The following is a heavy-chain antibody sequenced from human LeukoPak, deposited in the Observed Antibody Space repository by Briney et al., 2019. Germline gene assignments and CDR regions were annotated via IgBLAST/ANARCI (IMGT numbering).Heavy chain of an antibody. V-gene: IGHV4-61*01. CDR1: GGSISSSSYY. J-gene: IGHJ4*02. CDR3: ARAPPIYYDSSEGFDY. D-gene: IGHD3-22*01. CDR2: IYYSGST. Sequence: SSETLSLTCTVSGGSISSSSYYWSWIRQPPGKGLEWIGYIYYSGSTNYNPSLKSRVTISVDTSKNQFSLKLSSVTAADTAVYYCARAPPIYYDSSEGFDYWGQGTLVTVSS.